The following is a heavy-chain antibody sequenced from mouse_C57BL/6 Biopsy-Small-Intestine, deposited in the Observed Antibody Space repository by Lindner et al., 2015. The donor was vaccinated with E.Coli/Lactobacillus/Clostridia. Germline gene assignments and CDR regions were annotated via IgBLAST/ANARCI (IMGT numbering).Heavy chain of an antibody. J-gene: IGHJ3*01. Sequence: VQLQESGAEMVRPGASVKLPCKASDYAFTNYWMHWVKQRPGQGLEWIGKIDPSNSETHYNQKFKDKATLTVDKSSSTAYMQLNSLTSEDSAVYYCSRGNDYDEGFAYWGQGTLVTVSA. D-gene: IGHD2-4*01. CDR1: DYAFTNYW. V-gene: IGHV1-52*01. CDR3: SRGNDYDEGFAY. CDR2: IDPSNSET.